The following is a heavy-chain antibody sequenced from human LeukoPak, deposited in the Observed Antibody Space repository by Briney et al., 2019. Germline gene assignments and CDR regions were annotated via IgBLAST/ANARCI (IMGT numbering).Heavy chain of an antibody. Sequence: GGSLRLSCAASGFTFSNYWMHWVRQAPGKELVWVSHINSDASTTTYADFVKGRFTISRDNAKNTLYQQMNSLGAEDTAVYYCVRDYDYPWGSYRYDAFDVWGQGTVVTVSS. V-gene: IGHV3-74*01. J-gene: IGHJ3*01. D-gene: IGHD3-16*02. CDR1: GFTFSNYW. CDR3: VRDYDYPWGSYRYDAFDV. CDR2: INSDASTT.